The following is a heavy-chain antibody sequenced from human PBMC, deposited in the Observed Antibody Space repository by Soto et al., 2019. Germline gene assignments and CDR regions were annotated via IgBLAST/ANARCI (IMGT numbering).Heavy chain of an antibody. CDR3: ARGVRYCGGDCYPGQGWFDP. CDR2: IYHSGST. D-gene: IGHD2-21*01. CDR1: GGSISSGGYY. Sequence: QVQLQESGPGLVKPSQTLSLTCTVSGGSISSGGYYWSWIRQHPGKGLEWIGYIYHSGSTYYNPSLKRRVPISVDTSKNQFSLKLSSVTAADTAVYYCARGVRYCGGDCYPGQGWFDPWGQGTLVTVSS. J-gene: IGHJ5*02. V-gene: IGHV4-31*03.